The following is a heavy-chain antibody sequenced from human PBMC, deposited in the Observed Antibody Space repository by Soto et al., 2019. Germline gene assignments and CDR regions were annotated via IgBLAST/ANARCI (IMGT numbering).Heavy chain of an antibody. CDR3: ARDPPRGYSYGYYYYYGMDV. J-gene: IGHJ6*02. D-gene: IGHD5-18*01. CDR2: ISAYNGNT. V-gene: IGHV1-18*04. Sequence: ASVKFSCKASGYTFTSYGISWVRQAPGQGLEWMGWISAYNGNTNYAQKLQGRVTMTTDTSTSTAYMELRSLRSDDTAVYYCARDPPRGYSYGYYYYYGMDVWGQGTTVTVSS. CDR1: GYTFTSYG.